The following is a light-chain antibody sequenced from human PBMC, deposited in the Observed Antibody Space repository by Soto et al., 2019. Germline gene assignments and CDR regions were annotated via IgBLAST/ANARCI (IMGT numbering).Light chain of an antibody. CDR1: QSVSNNY. J-gene: IGKJ1*01. V-gene: IGKV3-20*01. CDR2: GAS. CDR3: QQYSNLWT. Sequence: EIVLTQSPGTLSLSPGERATLSCRPSQSVSNNYLAWYQQKPGQAPRLLIYGASSRATGVPDRFSGSGSGTDFTLSISRLEPEDFAVYYCQQYSNLWTFGQGTKVDIK.